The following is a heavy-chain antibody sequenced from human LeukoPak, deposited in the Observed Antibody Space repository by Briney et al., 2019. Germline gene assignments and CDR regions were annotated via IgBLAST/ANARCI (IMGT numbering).Heavy chain of an antibody. CDR3: ARERDGYNWGFDY. Sequence: ASVKVSCKASGYTFTGYYIHWVRQAPGQGLEWMGWINPNSGGTNYAQKFQGRVIMTRDTSISTAYMELSRLRSDDTAVYYCARERDGYNWGFDYWGQGTLVTVSS. V-gene: IGHV1-2*02. CDR2: INPNSGGT. D-gene: IGHD5-24*01. CDR1: GYTFTGYY. J-gene: IGHJ4*02.